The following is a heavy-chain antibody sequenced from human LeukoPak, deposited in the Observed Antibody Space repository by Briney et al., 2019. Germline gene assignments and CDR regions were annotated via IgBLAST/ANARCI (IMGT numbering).Heavy chain of an antibody. D-gene: IGHD3-16*02. V-gene: IGHV1-18*01. CDR3: ARVRVNYVWGNYPVDY. Sequence: ASVKVSCKASGGTFSSYAISWVQQAPGQGLEWMGWISGNNGNTNYAQKLQGRVAMTTDTSTSTAYVELRSLRSDDTALYYCARVRVNYVWGNYPVDYWGQGTLVTVSS. J-gene: IGHJ4*02. CDR2: ISGNNGNT. CDR1: GGTFSSYA.